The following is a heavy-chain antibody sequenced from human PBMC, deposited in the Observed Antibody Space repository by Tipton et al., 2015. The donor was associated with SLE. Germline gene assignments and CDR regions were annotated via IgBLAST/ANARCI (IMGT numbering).Heavy chain of an antibody. CDR3: GKDPRISY. V-gene: IGHV3-23*03. J-gene: IGHJ4*02. Sequence: SLRLSCAASGFTVTNYGMMWVRQAPGKGLEWVSVFYSGGDTYYADSVKGRFTVSRDQSKNTVYLQINSLRVEDTAVYYCGKDPRISYWGQGTQVTVSS. CDR1: GFTVTNYG. D-gene: IGHD3-3*02. CDR2: FYSGGDT.